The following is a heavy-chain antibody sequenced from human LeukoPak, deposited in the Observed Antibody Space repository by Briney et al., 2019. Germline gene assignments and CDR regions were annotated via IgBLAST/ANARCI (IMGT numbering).Heavy chain of an antibody. J-gene: IGHJ4*02. CDR3: AKKAQYNGNYPLDY. V-gene: IGHV3-23*01. CDR2: TSDRGDYT. D-gene: IGHD1-26*01. CDR1: GFTFTSYS. Sequence: PGGSLRLSCAASGFTFTSYSMSWDRQAPGKGLEWVSGTSDRGDYTYYADSVKGRFTISRDNSKNTLYLQMNSLRAEDTALYFCAKKAQYNGNYPLDYWGQGTLVTVSS.